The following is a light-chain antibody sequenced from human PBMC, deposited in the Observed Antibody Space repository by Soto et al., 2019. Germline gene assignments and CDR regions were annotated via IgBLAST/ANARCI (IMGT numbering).Light chain of an antibody. V-gene: IGKV3D-20*02. J-gene: IGKJ1*01. CDR3: QQRSKWPT. Sequence: DIGLTQLPGTLSLSPRGRATLSCRASQSVGSSLAWYQQKPGQAPRLVMYGASSRATGIPDRFSGSGSGTDFTLTISRLEAEDFAVYYCQQRSKWPTFGQGTKVDI. CDR2: GAS. CDR1: QSVGSS.